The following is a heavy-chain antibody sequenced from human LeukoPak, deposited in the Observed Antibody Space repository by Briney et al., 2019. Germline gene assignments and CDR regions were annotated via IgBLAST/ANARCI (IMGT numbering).Heavy chain of an antibody. V-gene: IGHV4-61*01. CDR3: ARLVVAASPFYYYGIDV. J-gene: IGHJ6*02. CDR1: GGSVSSGSYY. Sequence: PSETLSLTCIVSGGSVSSGSYYWSWIRQPPGKGLEWIGYIYYNANTNSNPSLKSRVTISLDTSKNQFSLRLSSVTAADTAVYYCARLVVAASPFYYYGIDVWGQGTTVTVSS. CDR2: IYYNANT. D-gene: IGHD2-15*01.